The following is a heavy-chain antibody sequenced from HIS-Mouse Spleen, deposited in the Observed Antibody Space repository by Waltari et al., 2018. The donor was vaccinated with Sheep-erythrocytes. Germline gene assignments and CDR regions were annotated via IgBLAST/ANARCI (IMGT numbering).Heavy chain of an antibody. J-gene: IGHJ4*02. CDR2: ISSSSSYI. CDR1: GFTFSTLS. D-gene: IGHD1-26*01. Sequence: EVQLVESGGGLVKHAGSLRLSFAASGFTFSTLSLNWVRQAPGKGLEWVSSISSSSSYIYYADSVKGRFTISRDNAKNSLYLQMNSLRAEDTAVYYCARVASGATFDYWGQGTLVTVSS. V-gene: IGHV3-21*01. CDR3: ARVASGATFDY.